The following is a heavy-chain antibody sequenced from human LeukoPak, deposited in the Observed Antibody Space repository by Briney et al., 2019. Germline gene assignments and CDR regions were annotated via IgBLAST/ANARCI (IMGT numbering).Heavy chain of an antibody. D-gene: IGHD3-9*01. CDR3: ARSAPRALQFFDRHVYRFDS. CDR1: GFTFTNYW. CDR2: IDGSRA. Sequence: GGSLRLSCAVSGFTFTNYWMSWARQSPGKGLEWVANIDGSRAYYVDSVKGRFTISRDNSRNTLYLQMNTLRAEDTAVYFCARSAPRALQFFDRHVYRFDSWGQGNLVTVSS. J-gene: IGHJ4*02. V-gene: IGHV3-7*03.